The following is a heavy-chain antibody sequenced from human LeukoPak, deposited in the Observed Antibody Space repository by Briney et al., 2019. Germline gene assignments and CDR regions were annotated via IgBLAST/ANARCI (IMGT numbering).Heavy chain of an antibody. CDR2: IYSGGST. CDR3: ARDLEGYYGSGSYAVGNYYYYGMDV. CDR1: GFTVSSNY. J-gene: IGHJ6*02. Sequence: GGSLRRYCAASGFTVSSNYMSWVRQAPGKGLEWVSVIYSGGSTYYADSVKGRFTISRHNCKNTLYLQMNSLRAEDTAGYYCARDLEGYYGSGSYAVGNYYYYGMDVWGQGTTVTVSS. D-gene: IGHD3-10*01. V-gene: IGHV3-53*04.